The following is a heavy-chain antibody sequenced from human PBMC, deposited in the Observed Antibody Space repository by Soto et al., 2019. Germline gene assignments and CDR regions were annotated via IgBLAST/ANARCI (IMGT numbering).Heavy chain of an antibody. CDR2: TWYDGSKK. CDR1: GFTFSSYG. D-gene: IGHD3-9*01. CDR3: ARDYDILTGYIDYFDY. V-gene: IGHV3-33*01. J-gene: IGHJ4*02. Sequence: GGSLRLSCAASGFTFSSYGMHWVRQAPGKGLEWVAVTWYDGSKKHYGDSVKGRFTISRDNSKNTLYLQMNSLRAEDTAVYYCARDYDILTGYIDYFDYWGQGTLVTVSS.